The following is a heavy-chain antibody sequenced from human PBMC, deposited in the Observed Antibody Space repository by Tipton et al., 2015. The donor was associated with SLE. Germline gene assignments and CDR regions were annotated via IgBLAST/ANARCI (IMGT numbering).Heavy chain of an antibody. CDR1: GDSISRYY. V-gene: IGHV4-59*01. CDR2: IYSSGST. J-gene: IGHJ4*02. D-gene: IGHD4-17*01. Sequence: TLSLTCTVSGDSISRYYWSWIRQPPGRGLEWIGYIYSSGSTNYNPSLSSRVTISLDASKNQFSLKVSSVTAADSAVYYCAKDYNHDNADYNWGQGTLVIVSS. CDR3: AKDYNHDNADYN.